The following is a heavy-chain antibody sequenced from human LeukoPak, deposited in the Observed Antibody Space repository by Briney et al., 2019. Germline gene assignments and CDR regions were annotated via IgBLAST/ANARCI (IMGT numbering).Heavy chain of an antibody. CDR1: GFTFSDYY. CDR2: ISSSGSTI. J-gene: IGHJ3*02. CDR3: ARDCSAVIAAAGTAGAFDI. D-gene: IGHD6-13*01. V-gene: IGHV3-11*01. Sequence: GGSLRLSCAASGFTFSDYYMSWIRQAPGKGLEWVSYISSSGSTIYYADSVKGRFTISRDNAKNSLYPQMNSLRAEDTAVYYCARDCSAVIAAAGTAGAFDIWGQGTMVTVSS.